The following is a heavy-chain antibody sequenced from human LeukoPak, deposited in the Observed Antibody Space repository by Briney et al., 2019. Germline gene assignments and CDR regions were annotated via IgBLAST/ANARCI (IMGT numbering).Heavy chain of an antibody. V-gene: IGHV1-46*01. J-gene: IGHJ4*02. CDR2: INPSGGST. D-gene: IGHD1-26*01. Sequence: PRASVKVSCKASGYTSTSYYMHWVRQAPGQGLEWMGIINPSGGSTSYAQKFQGRVTMTRDTSTSTVYMELSSLRSEDTAVYYCARLVGATTDDDYWGQGTLVTVSS. CDR1: GYTSTSYY. CDR3: ARLVGATTDDDY.